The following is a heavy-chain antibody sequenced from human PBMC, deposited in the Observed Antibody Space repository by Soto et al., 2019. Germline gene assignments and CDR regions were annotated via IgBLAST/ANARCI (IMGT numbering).Heavy chain of an antibody. J-gene: IGHJ4*02. D-gene: IGHD2-8*01. Sequence: GGSLRLACSASGFTFTAFEIHWVRQAPGKGLEWVAVISENGVNKYSAESVRGRFVISRDNSKNTVELEMNSLRPEDTAIYFCARRLTKTVSALGYWGQGTLVTVSS. CDR2: ISENGVNK. CDR3: ARRLTKTVSALGY. V-gene: IGHV3-30*09. CDR1: GFTFTAFE.